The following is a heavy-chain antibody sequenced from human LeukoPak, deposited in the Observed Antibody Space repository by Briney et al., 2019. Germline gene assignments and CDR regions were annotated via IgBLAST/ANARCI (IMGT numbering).Heavy chain of an antibody. CDR3: ARYFYDSSGSSSDAYDI. Sequence: ASVKVSCKASGYSFIGYYMHWVRQAPGQGLEWMGWINPNSGGTNYAQRFQGRVTMTRDTSISTAYMELSRLRSDDSAVYYCARYFYDSSGSSSDAYDIWGQGTMVTVSS. CDR2: INPNSGGT. V-gene: IGHV1-2*02. J-gene: IGHJ3*02. D-gene: IGHD3-22*01. CDR1: GYSFIGYY.